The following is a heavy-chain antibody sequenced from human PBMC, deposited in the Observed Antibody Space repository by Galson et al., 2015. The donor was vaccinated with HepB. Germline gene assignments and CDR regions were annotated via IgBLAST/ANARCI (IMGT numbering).Heavy chain of an antibody. J-gene: IGHJ4*02. CDR3: ARQPAGTNDC. D-gene: IGHD1-14*01. Sequence: SLRLSCATSGFAFSNYWMSWVRQAPGKGPEWVANIKQDGSQKNYVDSVKGRFTISRDNARNSLYLQMNSLRAEDTAVYYCARQPAGTNDCWGQGTLVTVSS. CDR1: GFAFSNYW. CDR2: IKQDGSQK. V-gene: IGHV3-7*03.